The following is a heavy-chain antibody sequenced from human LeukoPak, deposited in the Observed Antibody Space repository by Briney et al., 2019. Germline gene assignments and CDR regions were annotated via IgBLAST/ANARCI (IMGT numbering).Heavy chain of an antibody. Sequence: GGSLRLSCAASGFTVSSDYMSWVRQAPGKGLEWVSGISWNSGSVGYADSVKGRFTISRDNAKNSLYLQMNSLRAEDTALYYCAKDRTPGYSSGWEYFQHWGQGTLVTVSS. CDR1: GFTVSSDY. CDR3: AKDRTPGYSSGWEYFQH. J-gene: IGHJ1*01. D-gene: IGHD6-19*01. V-gene: IGHV3-9*01. CDR2: ISWNSGSV.